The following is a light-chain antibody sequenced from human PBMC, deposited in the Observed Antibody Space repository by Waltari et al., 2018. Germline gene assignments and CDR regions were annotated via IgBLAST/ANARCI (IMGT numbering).Light chain of an antibody. Sequence: IVMTQSPDSLAVSLGARATINCKSRPSILYNSNDKNYLAWYQQKPGQPPKLLIYWASTRESGVPDRFSGNGSGTDFTLTISSLQAEDVAVYYCQQYYSRRTFGQGTKVEI. CDR3: QQYYSRRT. J-gene: IGKJ1*01. V-gene: IGKV4-1*01. CDR2: WAS. CDR1: PSILYNSNDKNY.